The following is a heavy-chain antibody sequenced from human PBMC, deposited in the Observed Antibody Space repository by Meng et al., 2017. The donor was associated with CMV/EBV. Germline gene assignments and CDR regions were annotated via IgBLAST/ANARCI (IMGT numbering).Heavy chain of an antibody. CDR3: ARVPPHERMYDSSGYYDTGGFDP. D-gene: IGHD3-22*01. Sequence: SETLSLTCTVSGGSISSGGYYWSWIRQHPGKGLEWIGYIYYSGSTYYNPSLKSRVTISVDTSKNQFSLKLSSVTAADTAVYYCARVPPHERMYDSSGYYDTGGFDPWGQGTLVTVSS. J-gene: IGHJ5*02. V-gene: IGHV4-31*03. CDR2: IYYSGST. CDR1: GGSISSGGYY.